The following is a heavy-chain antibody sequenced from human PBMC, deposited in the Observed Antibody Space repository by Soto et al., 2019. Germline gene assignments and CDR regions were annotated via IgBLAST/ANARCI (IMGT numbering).Heavy chain of an antibody. CDR3: ARVDFWRGYYKSKGDY. J-gene: IGHJ4*02. D-gene: IGHD3-3*01. CDR1: GGSISGGSYY. Sequence: SETLSLTCTVSGGSISGGSYYWSWIRQPPGKGLEWIGYIFYTGSTNYNPSLKSRLTISVDMSKNQFSLKLSSVTAADTAVYYCARVDFWRGYYKSKGDYCGQGTLVTVSS. CDR2: IFYTGST. V-gene: IGHV4-61*01.